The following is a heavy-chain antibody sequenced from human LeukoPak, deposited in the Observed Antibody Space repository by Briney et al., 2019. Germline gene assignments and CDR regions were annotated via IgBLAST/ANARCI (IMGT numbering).Heavy chain of an antibody. J-gene: IGHJ4*02. V-gene: IGHV4-59*12. CDR1: GGSITTYY. Sequence: SETLSLTCSVSGGSITTYYWNWIRQPPGKGLEWIWHMYYSGTTNYNPSLKSRLTISVDTTKNQFSLKLSSVTAADTAVYYCARDQYYYDSSGYYPFDYWGQGTLVTVSS. D-gene: IGHD3-22*01. CDR3: ARDQYYYDSSGYYPFDY. CDR2: MYYSGTT.